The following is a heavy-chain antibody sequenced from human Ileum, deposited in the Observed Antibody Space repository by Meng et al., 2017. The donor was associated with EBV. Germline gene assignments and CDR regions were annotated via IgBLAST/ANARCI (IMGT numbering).Heavy chain of an antibody. D-gene: IGHD5-18*01. CDR3: ARGREYTGQLDL. CDR2: IFHSGHT. CDR1: GGSFNAYY. V-gene: IGHV4-34*02. Sequence: QVQLGPRGAGLLKPSETLSLTCDGSGGSFNAYYWTWIRQSPGGGLEWIGEIFHSGHTNYNPSLESRVSMSVATSKKQFSLLLSSVTAADSGLYFCARGREYTGQLDLWGLGTVVTVSS. J-gene: IGHJ5*02.